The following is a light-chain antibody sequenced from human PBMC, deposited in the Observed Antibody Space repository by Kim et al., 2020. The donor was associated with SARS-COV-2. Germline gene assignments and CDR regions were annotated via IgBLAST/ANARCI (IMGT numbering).Light chain of an antibody. V-gene: IGLV1-40*01. CDR1: SSNIGAGYD. Sequence: QSVLTQPPSVSGAPGQRVTISCTGSSSNIGAGYDVFWYQQLPRTAPKLLIYGNTNRPSGVPDRFSGSKSGTSASLAITGLQAEDEADYHCQSYDSSLSAWVFGGGTQLTVL. J-gene: IGLJ3*02. CDR3: QSYDSSLSAWV. CDR2: GNT.